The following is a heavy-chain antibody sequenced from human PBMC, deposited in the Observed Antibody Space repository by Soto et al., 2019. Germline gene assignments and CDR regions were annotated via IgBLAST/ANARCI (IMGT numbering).Heavy chain of an antibody. Sequence: PSETLSLTCTVSGDSISSASYFWGWIRQPPGKGLEWIGSVYFVGNSYYNPSLKSRVSISVDASKNQFSLRLSSMTAADTGVYYCASGSKNAVTFDIWGQGTMVTVSS. V-gene: IGHV4-39*01. CDR2: VYFVGNS. CDR1: GDSISSASYF. J-gene: IGHJ3*02. D-gene: IGHD3-10*01. CDR3: ASGSKNAVTFDI.